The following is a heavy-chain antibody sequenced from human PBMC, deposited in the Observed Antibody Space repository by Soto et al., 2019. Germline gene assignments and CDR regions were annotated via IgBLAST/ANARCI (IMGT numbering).Heavy chain of an antibody. Sequence: SETLSLTCTVSGGSITSGAYSWSWIRQPPGKGLQWIGYIYQSGSTYYNPSLQSRVTISIDRSKNQFSLNLSSVTAADTAMYYCAGVTLVRGRNTYYFDNWGQGTLVTVSS. CDR2: IYQSGST. V-gene: IGHV4-30-2*01. J-gene: IGHJ4*02. CDR3: AGVTLVRGRNTYYFDN. D-gene: IGHD3-10*01. CDR1: GGSITSGAYS.